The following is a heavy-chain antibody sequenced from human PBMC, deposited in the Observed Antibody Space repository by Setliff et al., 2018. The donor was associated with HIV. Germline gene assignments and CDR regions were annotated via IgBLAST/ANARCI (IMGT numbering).Heavy chain of an antibody. Sequence: SVKVSCKASGGTFSSYAISWVRRAPGQGPEWMGAIIPTFGTTKYAQRFQGRVTITADASTSTAYMELSSLRSEDTAVYYCATNREQLTMTYYYYYMDVWGKGTTVTVSS. V-gene: IGHV1-69*13. CDR1: GGTFSSYA. CDR3: ATNREQLTMTYYYYYMDV. J-gene: IGHJ6*03. D-gene: IGHD6-13*01. CDR2: IIPTFGTT.